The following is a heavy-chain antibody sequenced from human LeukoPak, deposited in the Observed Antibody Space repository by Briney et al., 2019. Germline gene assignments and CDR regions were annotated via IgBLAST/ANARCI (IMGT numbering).Heavy chain of an antibody. CDR1: GFTFSSYS. V-gene: IGHV3-21*01. CDR2: ISSSSSYI. J-gene: IGHJ4*02. D-gene: IGHD6-13*01. Sequence: GGSLRLSCAASGFTFSSYSMNWVCQAPAKGLEWVSSISSSSSYIYYADSVKGRFTISRDNAKNSLYLQMNSLRAEDTAVYYCAREGDSSSCYDYWGQGTLVTVSS. CDR3: AREGDSSSCYDY.